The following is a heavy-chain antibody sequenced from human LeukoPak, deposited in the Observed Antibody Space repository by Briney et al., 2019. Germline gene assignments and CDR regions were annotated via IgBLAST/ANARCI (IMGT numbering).Heavy chain of an antibody. CDR3: ARVVAGVSLGGYYYYMDV. CDR1: GYTLTELS. Sequence: ASVNVSCKVSGYTLTELSMHWVRQAPGKGLEWMGGFDPEDGETIYAQKFQGRVTMTRDTSISTAYMELSSLRSEDTAVYYCARVVAGVSLGGYYYYMDVWGKGTTVTVSS. V-gene: IGHV1-24*01. CDR2: FDPEDGET. D-gene: IGHD3-16*01. J-gene: IGHJ6*03.